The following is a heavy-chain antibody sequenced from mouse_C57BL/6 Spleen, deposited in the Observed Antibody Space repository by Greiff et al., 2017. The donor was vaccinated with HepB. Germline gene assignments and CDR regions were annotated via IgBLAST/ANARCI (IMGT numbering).Heavy chain of an antibody. CDR1: GYSFTSYY. V-gene: IGHV1-66*01. CDR2: IYPGSGNT. Sequence: VQVVESGPELVKPGASVKISCKASGYSFTSYYIHWVKQRPGQGLEWIGWIYPGSGNTKYNEKFKGKATLTADTSSSTAYMQLSSLTSEDSAVYYCARCYYGSSYDYAMDYWGQGTSVTVSS. D-gene: IGHD1-1*01. CDR3: ARCYYGSSYDYAMDY. J-gene: IGHJ4*01.